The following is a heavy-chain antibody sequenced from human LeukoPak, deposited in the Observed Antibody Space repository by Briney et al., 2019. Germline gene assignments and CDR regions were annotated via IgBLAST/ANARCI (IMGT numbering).Heavy chain of an antibody. CDR2: ISSSGSTI. V-gene: IGHV3-11*01. CDR1: GFTFSDYY. Sequence: GGSLRLSCAASGFTFSDYYMSWIRQAPGKGLEWVSYISSSGSTIYYADSVKGRFTISRDNAKNSLYLQMNSLRAEDTAVYYCVRSPPMGCNSTSCYHGEYWGQGTLVTISS. J-gene: IGHJ4*02. D-gene: IGHD2-2*01. CDR3: VRSPPMGCNSTSCYHGEY.